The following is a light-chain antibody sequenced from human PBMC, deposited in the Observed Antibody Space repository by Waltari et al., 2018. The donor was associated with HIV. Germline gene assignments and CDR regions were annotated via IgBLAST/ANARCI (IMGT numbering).Light chain of an antibody. V-gene: IGLV1-47*01. CDR3: ATWNDSLSGYV. CDR2: RNN. Sequence: QSLLTQPPSASGTPGQRVTISCSGSSSNIGRHYVYWYPPLPGTAPKLLIYRNNQRPSGVPDRFSGSKSGTSASLAISGLRSEDEADYYCATWNDSLSGYVFGTGTKVTV. J-gene: IGLJ1*01. CDR1: SSNIGRHY.